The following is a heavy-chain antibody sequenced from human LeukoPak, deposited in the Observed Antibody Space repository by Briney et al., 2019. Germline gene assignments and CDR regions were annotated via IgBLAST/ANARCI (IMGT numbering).Heavy chain of an antibody. V-gene: IGHV4-59*01. CDR2: IYYSGST. D-gene: IGHD6-13*01. CDR1: GGSLSSYY. J-gene: IGHJ5*02. Sequence: PSETLSLTCTVSGGSLSSYYWSWIRQPPGKGLEWIGYIYYSGSTNYNPSLKSRVTISVDTSKNQFSLKLSSVTAADTAVYYCARMWFSSSWDRQFDPWGQGTLVTVSS. CDR3: ARMWFSSSWDRQFDP.